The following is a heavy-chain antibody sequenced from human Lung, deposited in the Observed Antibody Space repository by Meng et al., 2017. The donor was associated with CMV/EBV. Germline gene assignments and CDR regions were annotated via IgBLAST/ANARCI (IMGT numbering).Heavy chain of an antibody. CDR1: GFTVSSNY. V-gene: IGHV3-66*02. Sequence: GGSXRLXCAASGFTVSSNYMSWVRQAPGKGLEWVSVIYSGGSTYYADSVKGRFTISRDSSKNTLYLQMNSLRAEDTAVYYCARETKYYSFWSGYEDYYYYGMDFXGQGXTVTVSS. CDR2: IYSGGST. D-gene: IGHD3-3*01. J-gene: IGHJ6*02. CDR3: ARETKYYSFWSGYEDYYYYGMDF.